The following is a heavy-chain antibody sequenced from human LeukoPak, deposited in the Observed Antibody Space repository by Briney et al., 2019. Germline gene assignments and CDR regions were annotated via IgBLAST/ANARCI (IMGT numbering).Heavy chain of an antibody. Sequence: ASVKVSCKASGYTFTSYYMHWVRQAPGQGLEWMGIINPSGGSTSYAQKFQGRVTMTRDTSTSTVYMELSSLRCEDTAVYYCARWGIVVVPAASYYYDSSGSEYYFDYWGQGTLVTVSS. CDR3: ARWGIVVVPAASYYYDSSGSEYYFDY. CDR2: INPSGGST. D-gene: IGHD2-2*01. J-gene: IGHJ4*02. CDR1: GYTFTSYY. V-gene: IGHV1-46*01.